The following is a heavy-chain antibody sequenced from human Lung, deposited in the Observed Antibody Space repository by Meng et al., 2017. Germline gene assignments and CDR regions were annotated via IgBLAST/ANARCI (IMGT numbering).Heavy chain of an antibody. J-gene: IGHJ4*02. Sequence: QFQLVQSGAEVKKPGSSVTVACKTSGGSFSTHTFSWVRQAPGQGLEWMGGLIAVFDKTKAAPRFQDRVTFTADESTSTAYMELSSLTFDDTAVYFCARGRRNEPLFDYWGQGTLVTVSS. D-gene: IGHD1-14*01. CDR2: LIAVFDKT. V-gene: IGHV1-69*13. CDR3: ARGRRNEPLFDY. CDR1: GGSFSTHT.